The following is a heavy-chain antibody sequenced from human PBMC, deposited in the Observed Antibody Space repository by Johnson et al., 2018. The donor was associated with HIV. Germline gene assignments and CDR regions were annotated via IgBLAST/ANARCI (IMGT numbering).Heavy chain of an antibody. V-gene: IGHV3-30*03. J-gene: IGHJ3*02. CDR1: GFTFDDYG. D-gene: IGHD1-1*01. CDR2: ISYDGSDK. CDR3: ARVQETKGPYDAFDI. Sequence: QVQLVESGGGVVRPGGSLRLSCAASGFTFDDYGMSWVRQAPGKGLEWVAVISYDGSDKYYADSVKGRFTISRDSSKNTLYLQMSSLRAQDTAVYYCARVQETKGPYDAFDIWGQGTMVTVSS.